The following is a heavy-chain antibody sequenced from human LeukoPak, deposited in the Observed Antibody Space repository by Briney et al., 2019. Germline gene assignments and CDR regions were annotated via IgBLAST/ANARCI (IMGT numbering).Heavy chain of an antibody. CDR3: ARALDYNNWFDP. J-gene: IGHJ5*02. D-gene: IGHD4-11*01. CDR1: GGSISSYS. Sequence: SETLSLTCTVSGGSISSYSWNWIRQPAGKGLEWIGRISGSTNYNPSLKSPVTMSLDTSKNQFSLKLSSVTAADTAVYYCARALDYNNWFDPWGQGTLVTVSS. V-gene: IGHV4-4*07. CDR2: ISGST.